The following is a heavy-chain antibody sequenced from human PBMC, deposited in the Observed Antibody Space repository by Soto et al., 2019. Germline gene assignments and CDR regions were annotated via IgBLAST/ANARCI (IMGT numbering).Heavy chain of an antibody. V-gene: IGHV4-4*02. CDR3: AARNDGSGSLDY. D-gene: IGHD3-10*01. CDR2: IYHSGST. Sequence: PSETLSLTCAVSGGSISSSKWWSWVRQPPGKGLEWSGEIYHSGSTNYNPSLTSRVTISVDKSKNQFSLKLSAVTAADTRACYCAARNDGSGSLDYWGQGTLVTVSS. CDR1: GGSISSSKW. J-gene: IGHJ4*02.